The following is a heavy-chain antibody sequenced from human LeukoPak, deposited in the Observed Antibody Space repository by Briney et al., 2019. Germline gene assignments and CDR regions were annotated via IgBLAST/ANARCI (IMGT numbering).Heavy chain of an antibody. Sequence: SETLSLTCTVSGGSISSYYWSWIRQPAGKGLEWIGRIYTSGSTNYNPSLKSRVTISVDTSKNQFSLKLSSVTAADTAVYYCARLDDSSGYADYWGQGTLVTVSS. V-gene: IGHV4-4*07. J-gene: IGHJ4*02. CDR2: IYTSGST. CDR3: ARLDDSSGYADY. CDR1: GGSISSYY. D-gene: IGHD3-22*01.